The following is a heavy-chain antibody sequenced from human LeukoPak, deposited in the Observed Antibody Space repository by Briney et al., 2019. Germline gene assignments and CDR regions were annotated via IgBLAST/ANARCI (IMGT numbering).Heavy chain of an antibody. J-gene: IGHJ4*02. CDR1: GFTFSGYS. CDR3: ARSIAVARYYFDY. V-gene: IGHV3-21*01. Sequence: GGSLRLSCAASGFTFSGYSMNWVRQAPGKGLEWVSSISSSSSKIYYADSVTGRFTISRDNAKNSLYLQMNSLRAEDTAVYYCARSIAVARYYFDYWGQGTLVTVSS. CDR2: ISSSSSKI. D-gene: IGHD6-19*01.